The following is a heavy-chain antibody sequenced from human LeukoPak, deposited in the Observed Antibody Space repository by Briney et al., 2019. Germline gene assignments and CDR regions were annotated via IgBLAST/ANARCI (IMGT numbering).Heavy chain of an antibody. D-gene: IGHD6-13*01. Sequence: GGSLRLSCAASGFTFSNYGLSWVRQAPGKGLEWVSGITGSGGSTYYADSVKGRFTISRDNSKNSLYLQMNSPRAEDTAVYYCARQGPGYSSSFKGYYYYYYMDVWGKGTTVTISS. V-gene: IGHV3-23*01. CDR3: ARQGPGYSSSFKGYYYYYYMDV. CDR1: GFTFSNYG. CDR2: ITGSGGST. J-gene: IGHJ6*03.